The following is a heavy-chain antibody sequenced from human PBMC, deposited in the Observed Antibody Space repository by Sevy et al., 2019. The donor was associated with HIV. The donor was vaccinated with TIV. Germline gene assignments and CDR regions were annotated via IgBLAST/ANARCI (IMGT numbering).Heavy chain of an antibody. CDR2: ISAYNGNT. V-gene: IGHV1-18*04. J-gene: IGHJ6*03. CDR3: ARGKYCAGGSCYVDYMDV. D-gene: IGHD2-15*01. Sequence: ASVKVSCKASGYTFTRYGISWVRQAPGQGLEWMGWISAYNGNTHYAQKLQGRVTMTTDTSRSTVYMGLRSLRSDDTAIYYCARGKYCAGGSCYVDYMDVWGKGTPVTVSS. CDR1: GYTFTRYG.